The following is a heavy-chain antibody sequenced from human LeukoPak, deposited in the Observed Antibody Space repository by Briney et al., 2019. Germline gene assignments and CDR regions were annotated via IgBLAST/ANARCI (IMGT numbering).Heavy chain of an antibody. CDR3: AKVGIFGLVTYYFDY. D-gene: IGHD3/OR15-3a*01. J-gene: IGHJ4*02. V-gene: IGHV3-9*01. CDR2: MSWNSGLI. CDR1: GFTFAEYA. Sequence: GGSLRLSCAASGFTFAEYAMHWVRQAPGKGLEWVSGMSWNSGLIDYADSVKGRFTISRDNAKNSLYLQMNSLKAEDTAFYYCAKVGIFGLVTYYFDYWGQGTLVTVSS.